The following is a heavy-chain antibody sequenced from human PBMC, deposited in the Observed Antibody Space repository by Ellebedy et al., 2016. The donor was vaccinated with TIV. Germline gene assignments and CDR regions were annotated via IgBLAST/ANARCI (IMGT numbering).Heavy chain of an antibody. CDR1: GGSISSSSYY. J-gene: IGHJ4*02. CDR2: IYYSGST. V-gene: IGHV4-39*01. CDR3: ARGRPSRGDTAMVTDY. D-gene: IGHD5-18*01. Sequence: SETLSLTXTVSGGSISSSSYYWGWIRQPPGKGLEWIGSIYYSGSTYYNPSLKSRVTISVDTSKNQFSLKLSSVTAADTAVYYCARGRPSRGDTAMVTDYWGQGTLVTVSS.